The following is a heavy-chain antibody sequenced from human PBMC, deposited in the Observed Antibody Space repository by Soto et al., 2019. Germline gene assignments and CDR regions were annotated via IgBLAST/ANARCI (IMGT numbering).Heavy chain of an antibody. J-gene: IGHJ3*02. CDR2: ISGSGGST. Sequence: PGGSLRLSCAASGFTVSGDAMSWVRQAPGKGLEWVSAISGSGGSTYCAVSVKGRSTISRDNSKTTLYLQMNSLRAEATAVYYCAKGVLTIFGVVVDAFDIWGQGTMVTVSS. CDR1: GFTVSGDA. CDR3: AKGVLTIFGVVVDAFDI. D-gene: IGHD3-3*01. V-gene: IGHV3-23*01.